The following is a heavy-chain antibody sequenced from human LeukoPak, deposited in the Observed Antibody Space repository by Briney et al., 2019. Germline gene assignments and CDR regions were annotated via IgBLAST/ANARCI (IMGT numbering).Heavy chain of an antibody. CDR2: IWYDGSNK. CDR3: AREGPRGNSQFDY. Sequence: GGSLRLSCAASGFTFSSYGMHWVRQAPGKGLEWVALIWYDGSNKYYADSVKGRLTISRDNSKNTLYLQMNSLRAEDTAVYYCAREGPRGNSQFDYWGQGTLVTASS. CDR1: GFTFSSYG. J-gene: IGHJ4*02. D-gene: IGHD2/OR15-2a*01. V-gene: IGHV3-33*01.